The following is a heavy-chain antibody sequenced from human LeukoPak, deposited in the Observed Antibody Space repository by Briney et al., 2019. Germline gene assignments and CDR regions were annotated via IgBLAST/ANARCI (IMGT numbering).Heavy chain of an antibody. J-gene: IGHJ5*02. CDR1: GGSIRSYY. D-gene: IGHD2-15*01. V-gene: IGHV4-59*01. Sequence: PSETLSLTCTVSGGSIRSYYWSWIRQSPGKGLEWIGYIYYSGSTNYNPSLKSRVTISVDTSKNQFSLKLSSVTAADTAVYYCARGGLGYCSGGSCYSVPNWFDPWGQGTLVTVSS. CDR3: ARGGLGYCSGGSCYSVPNWFDP. CDR2: IYYSGST.